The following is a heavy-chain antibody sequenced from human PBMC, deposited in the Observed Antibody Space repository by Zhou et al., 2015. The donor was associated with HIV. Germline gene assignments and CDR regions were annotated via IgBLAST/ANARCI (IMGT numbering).Heavy chain of an antibody. D-gene: IGHD3-22*01. CDR2: IIPILGTT. Sequence: QVQLVQSGAEVKKPGSSVKVSCTASGGTFSSYAISWVRQAPGQGLEWMGGIIPILGTTKYAQKFQGRVTITADRSTSTAYMELSSLKSEDAAVYYCTRSSGNYDYAFDIWGQGTKVIVAS. CDR3: TRSSGNYDYAFDI. J-gene: IGHJ3*02. V-gene: IGHV1-69*06. CDR1: GGTFSSYA.